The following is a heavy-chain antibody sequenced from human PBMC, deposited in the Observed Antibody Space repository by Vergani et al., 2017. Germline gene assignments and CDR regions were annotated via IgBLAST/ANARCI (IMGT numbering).Heavy chain of an antibody. CDR1: GGSVSSGSYY. Sequence: QVQLQESGPGLVKPSETLSLTCTVSGGSVSSGSYYWSWIRQPPGKGLEWIGYIYYSGSTNYNPFLKSRVTISVDTSKNQFSLKLSSVTAADTAVYYCASAGNYYYYGMDVWGQGTTVTVSS. CDR3: ASAGNYYYYGMDV. D-gene: IGHD3-10*01. J-gene: IGHJ6*02. CDR2: IYYSGST. V-gene: IGHV4-61*01.